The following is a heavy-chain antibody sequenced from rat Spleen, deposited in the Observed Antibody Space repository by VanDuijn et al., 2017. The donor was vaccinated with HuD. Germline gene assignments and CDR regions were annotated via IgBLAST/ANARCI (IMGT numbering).Heavy chain of an antibody. V-gene: IGHV5-25*01. CDR2: ISTSGSRT. CDR1: GFTFSNYY. J-gene: IGHJ3*01. D-gene: IGHD1-10*01. CDR3: ARHDNNRFAY. Sequence: EVQLVESGGGLVQPGRSLKLSCAASGFTFSNYYMAWVRQAPKKGLEWVATISTSGSRTYYPDSVKGRFTISRDNAKSSLYLQMNSLKSEDTATYYCARHDNNRFAYWGQGTLVTVSS.